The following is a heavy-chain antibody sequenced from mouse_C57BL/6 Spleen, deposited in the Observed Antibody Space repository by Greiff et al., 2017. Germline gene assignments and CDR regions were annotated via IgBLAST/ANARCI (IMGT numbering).Heavy chain of an antibody. CDR3: ARPAQGSY. D-gene: IGHD3-2*02. CDR2: IYPGDGDT. J-gene: IGHJ2*01. CDR1: GYAFSSSW. Sequence: QVQLQQSGPELVKPGASVQISCKASGYAFSSSWMNWVKQRPGKGLEWIGRIYPGDGDTNYNGKFKGKATLTADKSSSTAYMQLSSLTSEDSAAYFCARPAQGSYWGQGTTLTVSS. V-gene: IGHV1-82*01.